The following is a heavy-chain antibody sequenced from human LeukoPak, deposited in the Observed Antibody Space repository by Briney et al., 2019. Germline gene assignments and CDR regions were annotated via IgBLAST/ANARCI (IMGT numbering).Heavy chain of an antibody. D-gene: IGHD3-10*01. J-gene: IGHJ4*02. V-gene: IGHV4-59*07. Sequence: SDTLSLTCTVSGVSISSYYWSWIRQPPGKGLEWIGYIYYSGSTNYNPSLKSRVTISVDTSKNQFALELSSVADADTAVYSCAREVSGYYFDYWGTGALVTVSS. CDR3: AREVSGYYFDY. CDR1: GVSISSYY. CDR2: IYYSGST.